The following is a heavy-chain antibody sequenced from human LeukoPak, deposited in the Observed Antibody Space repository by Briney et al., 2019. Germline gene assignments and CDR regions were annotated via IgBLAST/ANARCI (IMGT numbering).Heavy chain of an antibody. J-gene: IGHJ6*02. V-gene: IGHV3-23*01. CDR2: ITGSGSSK. D-gene: IGHD1-26*01. Sequence: GGSLRLSCAASGFTFSSYAMSWVRQAPEKGLESVSVITGSGSSKNYADSVKGRFTISRDDSKNTLYLQMNSLRAEETAVYYCAKEEWERMNYYGMDVWGQGTTVTVS. CDR1: GFTFSSYA. CDR3: AKEEWERMNYYGMDV.